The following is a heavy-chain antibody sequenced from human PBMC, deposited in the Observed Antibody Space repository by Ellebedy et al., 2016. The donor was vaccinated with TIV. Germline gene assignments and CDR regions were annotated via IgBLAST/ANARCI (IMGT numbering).Heavy chain of an antibody. CDR2: INPSGGST. Sequence: AASVKVSCKASGYTFTSHHMHWVRQAPGQGLEWRGIINPSGGSTSYAQKSEVRRTVTRDTSTSTVYMVLSSLSSEDTAVYYCARASGYDHRRVPFAYWGQGTLVTVST. CDR1: GYTFTSHH. J-gene: IGHJ4*02. D-gene: IGHD5-12*01. CDR3: ARASGYDHRRVPFAY. V-gene: IGHV1-46*01.